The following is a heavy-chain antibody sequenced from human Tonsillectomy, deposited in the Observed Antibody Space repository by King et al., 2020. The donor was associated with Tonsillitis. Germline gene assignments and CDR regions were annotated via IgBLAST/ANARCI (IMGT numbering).Heavy chain of an antibody. V-gene: IGHV1-46*03. Sequence: VQLVESGAEVKKPGASVKVSCKASGYTFTSYYMHWVRQAPGQGLEWMGIINPSGGSTSYAQKFQGRVTMTRDTSTSTVYMELSSLRSEDTAVYYCATGMVRGVIYNWFDPGGQGTLVTVS. CDR1: GYTFTSYY. CDR2: INPSGGST. CDR3: ATGMVRGVIYNWFDP. J-gene: IGHJ5*02. D-gene: IGHD3-10*01.